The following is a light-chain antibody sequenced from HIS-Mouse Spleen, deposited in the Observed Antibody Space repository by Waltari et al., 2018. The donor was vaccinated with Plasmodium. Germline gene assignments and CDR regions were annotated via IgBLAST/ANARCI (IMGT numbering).Light chain of an antibody. J-gene: IGLJ3*02. CDR3: YSTDSSGNHRV. V-gene: IGLV3-10*01. CDR2: EDS. Sequence: SYQLPQPPSVSVSPDQTARITCAGDALPKKYAYWYQQKSGQAPVLVIYEDSKRPSGIPERFSGSSSGTMATLTISGAQVEDEADYYCYSTDSSGNHRVFGGGTKLTVL. CDR1: ALPKKY.